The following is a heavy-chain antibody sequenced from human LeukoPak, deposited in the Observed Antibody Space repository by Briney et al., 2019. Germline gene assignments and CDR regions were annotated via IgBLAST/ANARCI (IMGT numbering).Heavy chain of an antibody. CDR1: GYSISSGYY. Sequence: PSETLSLTCTVSGYSISSGYYWGWVRQPPGKGLEWIGTVYHSGSTYYNPSLRSRVTILVETSKNQFSLKVRSMTAADTAVYYCARVPGVYYDRLTGYGSGWFDPWGQGTLVTVSS. V-gene: IGHV4-38-2*02. D-gene: IGHD3-9*01. J-gene: IGHJ5*02. CDR3: ARVPGVYYDRLTGYGSGWFDP. CDR2: VYHSGST.